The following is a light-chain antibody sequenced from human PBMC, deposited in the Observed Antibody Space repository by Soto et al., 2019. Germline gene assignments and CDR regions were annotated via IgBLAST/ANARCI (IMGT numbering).Light chain of an antibody. CDR1: SSNIGINT. J-gene: IGLJ1*01. CDR3: AAWDDSLNGYV. Sequence: QSVLTQPPSASGTPGQRVTISCSGSSSNIGINTVNWYQHLPGAAPKLLIHTNNQRPSGVPDRFSASKSGTSASLAISGLQSEDEAHYYCAAWDDSLNGYVFGTGTKLTVL. V-gene: IGLV1-44*01. CDR2: TNN.